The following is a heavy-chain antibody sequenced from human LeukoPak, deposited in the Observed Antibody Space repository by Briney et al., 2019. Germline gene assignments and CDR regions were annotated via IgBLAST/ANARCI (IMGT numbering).Heavy chain of an antibody. CDR3: MAESSAPWEGY. CDR2: INEDGSVK. V-gene: IGHV3-7*01. CDR1: GFTFSRRW. J-gene: IGHJ4*02. D-gene: IGHD1-26*01. Sequence: GGSLRLSCAASGFTFSRRWMDWVRQVPGKGLEWVANINEDGSVKNYVDSARGRFTVSRDNAQNSLYLQMNSLRAEDTGVYYCMAESSAPWEGYWGQGALVTVSS.